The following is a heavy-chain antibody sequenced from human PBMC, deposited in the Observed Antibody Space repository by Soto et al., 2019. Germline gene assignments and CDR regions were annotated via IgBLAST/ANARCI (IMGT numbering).Heavy chain of an antibody. CDR1: GYSFTDYW. D-gene: IGHD1-26*01. Sequence: GESLKISCQTSGYSFTDYWIGWVRQMPGKGLEWMGLIYPGDSDTRNSPSFQGQVTFSVDTSLSTAFLHWSSLKASDTAMYFCAKRGGSPADPFDVWGPGTMVTDSS. CDR3: AKRGGSPADPFDV. J-gene: IGHJ3*01. CDR2: IYPGDSDT. V-gene: IGHV5-51*01.